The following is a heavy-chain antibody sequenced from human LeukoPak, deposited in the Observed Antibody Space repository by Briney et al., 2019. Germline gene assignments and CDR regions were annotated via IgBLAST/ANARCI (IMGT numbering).Heavy chain of an antibody. CDR2: IIPIFGTA. Sequence: ASVKVSCKASGGTFTSYAISWVRQAPGQGLEWMGGIIPIFGTANYAQKFQGRVTITADESTSTAYMELSSLRSEDTAVYYCARYRSSNFDYWGQGTLVTVSS. J-gene: IGHJ4*02. CDR1: GGTFTSYA. CDR3: ARYRSSNFDY. V-gene: IGHV1-69*01. D-gene: IGHD3-10*01.